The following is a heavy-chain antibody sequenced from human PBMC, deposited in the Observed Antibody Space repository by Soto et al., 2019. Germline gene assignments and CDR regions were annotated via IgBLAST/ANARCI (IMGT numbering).Heavy chain of an antibody. CDR3: AIRTGQLAIISAFDGYWYLDL. V-gene: IGHV1-2*02. Sequence: QVQLVQSGAEVKRPGASLKVSCKASGYSFTDYYLHWVRQAPGQGLECVGWINPNSGDTNRAQKFQGRVTMTSATSISTAYMELSSLKSDDTAVYYCAIRTGQLAIISAFDGYWYLDLWGRGTLVSVSS. CDR1: GYSFTDYY. CDR2: INPNSGDT. J-gene: IGHJ2*01. D-gene: IGHD6-13*01.